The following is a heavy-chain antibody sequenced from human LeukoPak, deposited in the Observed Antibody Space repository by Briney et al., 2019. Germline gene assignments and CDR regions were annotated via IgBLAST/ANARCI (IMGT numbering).Heavy chain of an antibody. J-gene: IGHJ4*02. CDR3: AKDRLQWLANPSGDY. CDR2: ISGSGGST. CDR1: GFTFSSYA. D-gene: IGHD6-19*01. V-gene: IGHV3-23*01. Sequence: PGRSLRLSCAASGFTFSSYAMSWVRQAPGKGLEWVSAISGSGGSTYYADSVKGRFTISRDNSKNTLYLQMNSLRAEDTAVYYCAKDRLQWLANPSGDYWGQGPLVTVSS.